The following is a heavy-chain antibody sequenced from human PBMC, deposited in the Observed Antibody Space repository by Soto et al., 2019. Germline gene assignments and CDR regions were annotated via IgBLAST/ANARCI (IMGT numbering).Heavy chain of an antibody. J-gene: IGHJ5*02. CDR1: GFTVSSNY. CDR2: IYSGGST. V-gene: IGHV3-66*01. CDR3: ASLAAGDPYNWFDP. Sequence: GGSLRLSCAASGFTVSSNYMSWVRQAPGKGLEWVSVIYSGGSTYYADSVKGRFTISRDNSKNTLYLQMNSLRAEDTAVYYCASLAAGDPYNWFDPWGQGTLVTVSS. D-gene: IGHD6-13*01.